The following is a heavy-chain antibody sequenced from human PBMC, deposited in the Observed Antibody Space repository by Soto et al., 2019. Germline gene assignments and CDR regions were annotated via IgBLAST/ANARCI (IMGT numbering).Heavy chain of an antibody. CDR1: GGTFSSYA. Sequence: GASVKVSCKASGGTFSSYAISWVRQAPGQGLEWMGGIIPIFGTANYAQKNQGRVTITADESTSTAYMELSSLRSEDTAVYYCARRNIAAAGNPYYYYGMDVWGQGTTVTVSS. D-gene: IGHD6-13*01. CDR3: ARRNIAAAGNPYYYYGMDV. V-gene: IGHV1-69*13. CDR2: IIPIFGTA. J-gene: IGHJ6*02.